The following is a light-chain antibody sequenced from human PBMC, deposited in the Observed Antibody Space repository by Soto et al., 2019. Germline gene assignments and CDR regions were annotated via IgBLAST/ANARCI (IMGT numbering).Light chain of an antibody. Sequence: DIVLTQSPGTLSLSPGESGTLSCRAIQSVGKYILVWYQQRPGQAPRLLIHDASHRAAGIPARFSGSGFGTDFTLTISSLEPEDAAVYYCQQRSNWPPITFGQGTRLEI. V-gene: IGKV3-11*01. J-gene: IGKJ5*01. CDR1: QSVGKY. CDR2: DAS. CDR3: QQRSNWPPIT.